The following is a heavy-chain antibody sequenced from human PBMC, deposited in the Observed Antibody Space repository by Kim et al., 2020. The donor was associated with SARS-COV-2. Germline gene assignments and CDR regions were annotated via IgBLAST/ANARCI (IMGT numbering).Heavy chain of an antibody. J-gene: IGHJ4*02. Sequence: DSVKGRFTISRDNAKNSLYLQMNSLRAEDTAVYYCARAGTIAAAGTELDYWGQGTLVSVSS. V-gene: IGHV3-21*01. D-gene: IGHD6-13*01. CDR3: ARAGTIAAAGTELDY.